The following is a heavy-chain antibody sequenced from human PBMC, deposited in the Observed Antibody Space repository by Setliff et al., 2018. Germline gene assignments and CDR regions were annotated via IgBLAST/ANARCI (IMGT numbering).Heavy chain of an antibody. CDR1: GASISSSY. Sequence: PSETLSLTCNVSGASISSSYWTWIRQPPGNELEWIGYVYSSSSPYYEPSLESRVTMSIDTSKNQISLQLRSLTAADAAVYYCARLGTTIPTSGTWTYYYYYYMDVWGKGTTVTVSS. CDR3: ARLGTTIPTSGTWTYYYYYYMDV. J-gene: IGHJ6*03. D-gene: IGHD2-21*01. V-gene: IGHV4-4*08. CDR2: VYSSSSP.